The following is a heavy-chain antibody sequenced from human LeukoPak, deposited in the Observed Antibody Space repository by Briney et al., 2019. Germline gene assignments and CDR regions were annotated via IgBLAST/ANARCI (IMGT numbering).Heavy chain of an antibody. J-gene: IGHJ6*03. D-gene: IGHD3-22*01. CDR1: GGTVSRY. V-gene: IGHV1-2*02. CDR2: INPNSGGT. CDR3: ARASYYYDSSGSHYYYMDV. Sequence: ASVKVSCKASGGTVSRYISWVRQAPGQGLEWMGWINPNSGGTNYAQKFQGRVTMTRDTSISTAYMELSRLRSDDTAVYYCARASYYYDSSGSHYYYMDVWGKGTTVTVSS.